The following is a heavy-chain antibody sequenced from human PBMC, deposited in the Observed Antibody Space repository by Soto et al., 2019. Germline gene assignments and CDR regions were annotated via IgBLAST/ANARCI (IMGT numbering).Heavy chain of an antibody. CDR1: XFTFDDYA. Sequence: SLRLSCAAXXFTFDDYAXXXVRQAPGKGLEWVSGISWNSGSIGYAXSVKGRFTISRDNAKXXXXLQMNSLRAEDTALYYCAKDIVPDDRSXPDAFDIWGQGTMVTVSS. V-gene: IGHV3-9*01. D-gene: IGHD3-22*01. CDR2: ISWNSGSI. CDR3: AKDIVPDDRSXPDAFDI. J-gene: IGHJ3*02.